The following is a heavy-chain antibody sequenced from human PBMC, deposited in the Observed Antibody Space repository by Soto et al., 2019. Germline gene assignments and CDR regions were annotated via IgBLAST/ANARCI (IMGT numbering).Heavy chain of an antibody. CDR1: GFTFSSYS. Sequence: PGGSLRLSCAASGFTFSSYSMNWVRQAPGKGLEWVSSISGSSSYIYYADSVKGRFTISRDNAKNSLYLQMNSPRAEDTAVYYCARDRVSGVYSHAAFDIWGQGTTVTVSS. V-gene: IGHV3-21*01. CDR3: ARDRVSGVYSHAAFDI. D-gene: IGHD2-21*01. CDR2: ISGSSSYI. J-gene: IGHJ3*02.